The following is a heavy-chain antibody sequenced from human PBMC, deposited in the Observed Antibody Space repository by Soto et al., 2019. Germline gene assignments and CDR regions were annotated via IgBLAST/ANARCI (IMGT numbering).Heavy chain of an antibody. Sequence: SETLSLTCTVSGGSISSSYWSWIRQPPGKALEWIGYIYYSGSTNYNPSLKSRVTMSVDTSKNQFSLKLSSVTAADTAVYYCARAIRAYYYDSSGYLGLFQHWGQGTLVTVSS. CDR2: IYYSGST. D-gene: IGHD3-22*01. CDR1: GGSISSSY. J-gene: IGHJ1*01. CDR3: ARAIRAYYYDSSGYLGLFQH. V-gene: IGHV4-59*01.